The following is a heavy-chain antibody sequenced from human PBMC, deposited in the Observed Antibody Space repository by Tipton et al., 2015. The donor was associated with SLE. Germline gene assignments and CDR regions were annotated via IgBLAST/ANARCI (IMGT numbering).Heavy chain of an antibody. CDR1: GGSISSYY. CDR2: IYTSGST. J-gene: IGHJ4*02. V-gene: IGHV4-4*07. CDR3: ARGYYFDY. Sequence: LRLSCTVSGGSISSYYWSWIRQPAGKGLEWIGRIYTSGSTNYNPSLKSRVTISLDTSKNQFSLRVSSVTAADTAVYYCARGYYFDYWGQGTLVTVSS.